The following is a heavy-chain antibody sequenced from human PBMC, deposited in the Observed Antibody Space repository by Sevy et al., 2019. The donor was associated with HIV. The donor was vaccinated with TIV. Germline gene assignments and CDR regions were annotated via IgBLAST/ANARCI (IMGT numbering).Heavy chain of an antibody. Sequence: GGSLRLSCAASGFTFRTYSMNWVRQAPGKGLEWLSSISDDSRYIYYSDSVKGRFTITRAKTKNLLYLQINNLRVEDTAIYYCARDFTIFGVVSGIDYWGQGNLVTVSS. CDR1: GFTFRTYS. D-gene: IGHD3-3*01. CDR3: ARDFTIFGVVSGIDY. J-gene: IGHJ4*02. V-gene: IGHV3-21*04. CDR2: ISDDSRYI.